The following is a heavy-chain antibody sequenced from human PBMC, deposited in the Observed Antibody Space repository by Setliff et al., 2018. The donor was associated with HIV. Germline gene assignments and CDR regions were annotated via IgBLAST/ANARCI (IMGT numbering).Heavy chain of an antibody. CDR2: IIPIFHTP. Sequence: SVKVSCKASGGTFRSNAISWLRQAPGQGLEWMGGIIPIFHTPNYAQKFQGRVTITADESTSTAYMQLNSLTSEDTAVYYCARRIGYSSSSGDQLFDYWGQGTLVTVSS. CDR3: ARRIGYSSSSGDQLFDY. D-gene: IGHD6-6*01. V-gene: IGHV1-69*13. J-gene: IGHJ4*02. CDR1: GGTFRSNA.